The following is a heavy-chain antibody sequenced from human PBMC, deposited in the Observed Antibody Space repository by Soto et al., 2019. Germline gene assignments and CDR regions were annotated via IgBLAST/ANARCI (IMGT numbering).Heavy chain of an antibody. Sequence: ASVKVSCKASGYTFSSYAIHWVRQAPGQRLEWMGWINAGHGNTRYSQKFQGRVTITRDTSASTAYMELSSLISEDTAVYYCARDGIGGTTFRGYLDYWGQGTLVTVSS. CDR2: INAGHGNT. V-gene: IGHV1-3*01. D-gene: IGHD1-1*01. J-gene: IGHJ4*02. CDR1: GYTFSSYA. CDR3: ARDGIGGTTFRGYLDY.